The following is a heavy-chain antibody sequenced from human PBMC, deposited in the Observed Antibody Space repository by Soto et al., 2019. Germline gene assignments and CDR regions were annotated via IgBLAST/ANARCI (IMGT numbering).Heavy chain of an antibody. CDR3: ARAGDDSSGYYYQYDAFDI. Sequence: GGSLRLSCAASGFTFSSYWMSWVRQAPGKGLEWVANIKQDGSDKYYVDSVKGRFTIPRDNAKNSLYLQMNSLRAEDTAWYYCARAGDDSSGYYYQYDAFDIWGQGTMVTVSS. CDR2: IKQDGSDK. V-gene: IGHV3-7*04. CDR1: GFTFSSYW. J-gene: IGHJ3*02. D-gene: IGHD3-22*01.